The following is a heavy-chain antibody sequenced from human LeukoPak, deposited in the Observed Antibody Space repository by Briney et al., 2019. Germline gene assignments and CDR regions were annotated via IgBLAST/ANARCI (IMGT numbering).Heavy chain of an antibody. J-gene: IGHJ4*02. CDR3: ATNDY. CDR1: GGTFTSYT. CDR2: IIPMSGTV. V-gene: IGHV1-69*05. Sequence: SVKVSCKASGGTFTSYTVSWVRQAPGQGLEWMGRIIPMSGTVKYAQKFQGRVTITTDESTSTAYMELSSLRSEDTAVYYCATNDYWGQGTLVTVSS.